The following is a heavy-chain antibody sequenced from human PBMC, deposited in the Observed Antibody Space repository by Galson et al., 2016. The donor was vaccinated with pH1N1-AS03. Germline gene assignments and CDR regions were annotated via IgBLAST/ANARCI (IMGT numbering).Heavy chain of an antibody. CDR3: ARDRGFRPDTFDI. V-gene: IGHV1-18*04. CDR1: GYTFSTYG. D-gene: IGHD2-15*01. Sequence: SVKVSCKASGYTFSTYGVSWVRQAPGQGLEWMGWISGYGDDTNYARNVAGRVTMTTDKSTSTVYMELRSLRSDDTAVYYCARDRGFRPDTFDIWGQGTWVTVSS. CDR2: ISGYGDDT. J-gene: IGHJ3*02.